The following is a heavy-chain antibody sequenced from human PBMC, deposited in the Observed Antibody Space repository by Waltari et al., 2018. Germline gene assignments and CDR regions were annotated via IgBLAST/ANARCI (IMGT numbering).Heavy chain of an antibody. V-gene: IGHV4-38-2*01. J-gene: IGHJ3*02. CDR3: ARTNAFDI. CDR1: GYSISSGPY. Sequence: QVRLQESGPGLVKPSETLSLPCAVSGYSISSGPYWGWIRQPPGKGLEWIGSIRHSGSSYYNPSLKSRVTISVDTSKNQFSLKLNSVTAADTAVYYCARTNAFDIWGQGTMVTVPS. CDR2: IRHSGSS.